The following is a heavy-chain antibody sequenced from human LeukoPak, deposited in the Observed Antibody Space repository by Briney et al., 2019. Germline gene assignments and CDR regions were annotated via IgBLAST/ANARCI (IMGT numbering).Heavy chain of an antibody. CDR2: IGGRDGST. J-gene: IGHJ4*02. CDR3: AKGHYYGSGSLDY. CDR1: GFTFSSYA. D-gene: IGHD3-10*01. Sequence: GGSLRLSCAASGFTFSSYAMSWVRQAPGKGLEWVSAIGGRDGSTYYADSVKGRFTISRDNSKNTLYVQMNSLRAEDTAVYYCAKGHYYGSGSLDYWGQGTLVTVSS. V-gene: IGHV3-23*01.